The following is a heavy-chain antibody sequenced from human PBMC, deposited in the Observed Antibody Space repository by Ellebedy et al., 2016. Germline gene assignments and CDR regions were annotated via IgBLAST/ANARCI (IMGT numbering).Heavy chain of an antibody. Sequence: ASVKVSCXASGYTFTDYYIHWVRLAPGQGLEWMGWINPNSGGTNYAQKFQGRVTITKDTSITTAYMELSSLRSDDAAVYYCARRASCGGDCRRGEIDNWGQGTLVTVS. J-gene: IGHJ4*02. CDR2: INPNSGGT. V-gene: IGHV1-2*02. CDR1: GYTFTDYY. CDR3: ARRASCGGDCRRGEIDN. D-gene: IGHD2-21*02.